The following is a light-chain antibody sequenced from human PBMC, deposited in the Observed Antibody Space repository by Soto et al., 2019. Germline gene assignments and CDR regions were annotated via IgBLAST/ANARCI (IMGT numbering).Light chain of an antibody. CDR3: QHYDDLPYT. V-gene: IGKV1-33*01. J-gene: IGKJ2*01. Sequence: DIPMTQSPSSLSASVGDRITITCQASQAISNYLNWYQHKPPKAPKLLIYDASNLETGVPSRFSGSGSGTDFTFTITSLQPDDIATYYCQHYDDLPYTFGQGTKLEIK. CDR2: DAS. CDR1: QAISNY.